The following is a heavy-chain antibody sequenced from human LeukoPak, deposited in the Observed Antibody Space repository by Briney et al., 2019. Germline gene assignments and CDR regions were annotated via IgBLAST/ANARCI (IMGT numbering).Heavy chain of an antibody. Sequence: AGGSLRLSCAASGFTFSSYAMSWVRQAPGKGLEWVSAISGSGGSTYYADSVKGRFTISRDNSKNTLYLQMNSLRAEDTAVYYCAKGYCSSTSCYPDYWGQGTLVTVSS. J-gene: IGHJ4*02. V-gene: IGHV3-23*01. CDR2: ISGSGGST. CDR1: GFTFSSYA. D-gene: IGHD2-2*01. CDR3: AKGYCSSTSCYPDY.